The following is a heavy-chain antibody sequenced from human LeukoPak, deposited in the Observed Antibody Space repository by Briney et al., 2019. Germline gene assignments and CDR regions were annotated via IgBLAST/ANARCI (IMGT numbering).Heavy chain of an antibody. CDR2: IYTSGST. D-gene: IGHD5-12*01. CDR1: GGSISSGSYY. Sequence: SETLSLTCTVSGGSISSGSYYGSWIRQPAGKGLEWIGRIYTSGSTNYNPSLKSRVTISVDTSKNQFSLKLSSVTAADTAVYYCARDGYLEIDYWGQGTLVTVSS. J-gene: IGHJ4*02. CDR3: ARDGYLEIDY. V-gene: IGHV4-61*02.